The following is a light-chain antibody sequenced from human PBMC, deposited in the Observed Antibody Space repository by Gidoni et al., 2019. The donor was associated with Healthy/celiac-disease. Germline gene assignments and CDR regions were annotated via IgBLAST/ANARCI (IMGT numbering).Light chain of an antibody. CDR2: QDS. CDR1: KLGDKY. V-gene: IGLV3-1*01. J-gene: IGLJ2*01. Sequence: SYELTQPHSVSVSPGQTASIPCSGDKLGDKYACWYQQKPGQSPVLVIYQDSKRPSGIPERFSGSNSGNTATLTIRGTHAMDEADYYCQAWDSSTVVFGGGTKLTVL. CDR3: QAWDSSTVV.